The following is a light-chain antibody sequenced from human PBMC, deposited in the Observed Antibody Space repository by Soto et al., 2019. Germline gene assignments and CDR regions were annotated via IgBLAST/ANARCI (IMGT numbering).Light chain of an antibody. CDR3: QQYNNWPQT. J-gene: IGKJ1*01. CDR1: QSVSSN. Sequence: EILMTQSPATLSVSPGETATLSCRASQSVSSNLAWYQQKPGQAPRLLVYGASTTATGIPAKFSGSGSGTEFTLTISSLQSEDFAVYYCQQYNNWPQTFGQGTKVEIK. V-gene: IGKV3-15*01. CDR2: GAS.